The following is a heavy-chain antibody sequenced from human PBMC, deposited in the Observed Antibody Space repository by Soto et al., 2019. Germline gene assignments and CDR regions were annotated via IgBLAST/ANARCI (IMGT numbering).Heavy chain of an antibody. CDR2: IYYSGST. CDR3: AAEVGFGPLFDY. Sequence: QVQLQESGPGLVKPSQTLSLTCTVSGGSISSGGYYWSWIRQHPGKGLEYIGYIYYSGSTYYNPSLKSRVAISVDTSKNQFSLKLTSATAADTAVYYCAAEVGFGPLFDYWGQGTLVTVSS. CDR1: GGSISSGGYY. D-gene: IGHD3-3*01. V-gene: IGHV4-31*03. J-gene: IGHJ4*02.